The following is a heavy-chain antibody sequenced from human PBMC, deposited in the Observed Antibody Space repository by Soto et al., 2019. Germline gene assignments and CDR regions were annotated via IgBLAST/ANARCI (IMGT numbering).Heavy chain of an antibody. CDR2: ITSRNTFT. CDR3: ARESHRNDGFDI. V-gene: IGHV3-11*06. CDR1: GFLFTDYF. Sequence: GSLRLSCAASGFLFTDYFMSWIRQSPGKGLEWVSYITSRNTFTNYADSVKGRFTISRDTASNSLYLQMNSLRADDTAVYYCARESHRNDGFDIWGQGTMVTVSS. J-gene: IGHJ3*02.